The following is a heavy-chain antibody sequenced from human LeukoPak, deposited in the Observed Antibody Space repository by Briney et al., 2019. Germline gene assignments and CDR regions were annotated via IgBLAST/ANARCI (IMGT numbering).Heavy chain of an antibody. J-gene: IGHJ5*02. CDR1: GYTFTDYA. CDR3: ARDRHVVVVAATTYNWFDP. D-gene: IGHD2-15*01. CDR2: IDPHSGGT. V-gene: IGHV1-2*06. Sequence: ASVKVSCKASGYTFTDYAIHRVRQAPGQGLEWMGRIDPHSGGTNYAQKFQGRVTMTRDTSTRTVYMELSSLRSEDTAVYYCARDRHVVVVAATTYNWFDPWGQGTLVTVSS.